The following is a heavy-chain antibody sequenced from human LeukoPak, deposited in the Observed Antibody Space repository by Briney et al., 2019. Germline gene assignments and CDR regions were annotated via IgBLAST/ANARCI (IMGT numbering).Heavy chain of an antibody. V-gene: IGHV1-8*01. D-gene: IGHD3-9*01. J-gene: IGHJ4*02. CDR3: ARGVSYDILTGSDY. CDR1: GYTFTSYD. Sequence: ASVKVSCKASGYTFTSYDINWVQQATGQGLEWMGWMNPNSGNTGYAQKFQGRVTMTRNTSISTAYMELSSLRSEGTAVYYCARGVSYDILTGSDYWGQGTLVTVSS. CDR2: MNPNSGNT.